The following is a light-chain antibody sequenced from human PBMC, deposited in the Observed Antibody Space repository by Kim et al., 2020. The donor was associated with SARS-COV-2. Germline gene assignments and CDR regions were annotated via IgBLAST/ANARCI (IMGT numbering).Light chain of an antibody. V-gene: IGKV1-5*03. CDR3: QQYDTYST. Sequence: DIQMTQSPSTLSASVGDRVTITCRASQSISSWLAWYQQKPGRVPKLLIDLASSLQSGVPSRFSGTGSGTEFTLTITSLQPDDFATYYCQQYDTYSTFGQGTKVDIK. J-gene: IGKJ1*01. CDR2: LAS. CDR1: QSISSW.